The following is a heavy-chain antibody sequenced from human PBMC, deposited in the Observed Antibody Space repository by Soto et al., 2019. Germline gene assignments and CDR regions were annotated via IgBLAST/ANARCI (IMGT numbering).Heavy chain of an antibody. CDR3: ARDRAIAAAGTLWRYYYGMDV. CDR1: GGSFSGYY. J-gene: IGHJ6*02. V-gene: IGHV4-34*01. D-gene: IGHD6-13*01. Sequence: SETLSLTCAVYGGSFSGYYWSWIRQPPGKGLEWIGEINHSGSTNYNPSLKSRVTISVDTSKNQFSLKLSSVTAADTAVYYCARDRAIAAAGTLWRYYYGMDVWGQGTTVTVSS. CDR2: INHSGST.